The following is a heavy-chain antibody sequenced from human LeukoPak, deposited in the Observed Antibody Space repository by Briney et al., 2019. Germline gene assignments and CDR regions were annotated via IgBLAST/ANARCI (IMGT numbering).Heavy chain of an antibody. CDR1: GYTFTSYY. V-gene: IGHV1-46*01. CDR3: AILRWDIVVVVAAGMDV. J-gene: IGHJ6*02. CDR2: INPSGGST. D-gene: IGHD2-15*01. Sequence: ASVKVSCKASGYTFTSYYMHWVRQAPGQGLEWMGIINPSGGSTSYAQKFQGRVTMTRDTSTSTAYMELRSLRSDDTAVYYCAILRWDIVVVVAAGMDVWGQGTTVTVSS.